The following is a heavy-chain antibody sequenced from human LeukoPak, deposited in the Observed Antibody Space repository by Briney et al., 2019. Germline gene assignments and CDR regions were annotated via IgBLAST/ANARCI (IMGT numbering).Heavy chain of an antibody. CDR2: ITGSGGLT. CDR3: AKDLWSSSSNTFEF. CDR1: GLPFSAHG. Sequence: GGSLRLSCAASGLPFSAHGMSWVRQAPGKGLEWVSHITGSGGLTYYSNSVRGRFTISRDNSKNTLFLQMNSLRADDTAVYYCAKDLWSSSSNTFEFWGQGTLVTVSS. V-gene: IGHV3-23*01. J-gene: IGHJ3*01. D-gene: IGHD6-6*01.